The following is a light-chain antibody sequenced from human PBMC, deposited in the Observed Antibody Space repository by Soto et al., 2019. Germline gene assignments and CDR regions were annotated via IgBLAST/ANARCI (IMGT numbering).Light chain of an antibody. CDR1: SSDVGSYNL. J-gene: IGLJ1*01. CDR3: CSYAGSNTFV. V-gene: IGLV2-23*03. Sequence: QSVLTQPASVSGSPGQSITISCTGTSSDVGSYNLVSWYQQHPGKAPKLMIYEGSKRPSGVSNRFSGSKSGNTASLTISGIQAEDEADYYCCSYAGSNTFVFGTRTKLTVL. CDR2: EGS.